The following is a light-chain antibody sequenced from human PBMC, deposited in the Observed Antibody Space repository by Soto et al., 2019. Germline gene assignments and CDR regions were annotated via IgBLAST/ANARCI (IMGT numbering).Light chain of an antibody. CDR1: QGIGSA. CDR2: DAS. J-gene: IGKJ2*01. V-gene: IGKV1-13*02. Sequence: AIQLTQSPDSLSVSIGDRVTITCRASQGIGSALAWYQQKPGKAPKTLIYDASSLESGVPARFSGSGSGTDFTLTFSSLQPEDFATYYCQQFNSYPRTLGQGTKLEI. CDR3: QQFNSYPRT.